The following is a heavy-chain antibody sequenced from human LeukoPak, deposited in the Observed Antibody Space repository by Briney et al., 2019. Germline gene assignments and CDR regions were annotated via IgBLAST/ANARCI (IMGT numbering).Heavy chain of an antibody. CDR1: GYTFTSYG. J-gene: IGHJ4*02. CDR3: ARLRGYSGYDDFDY. CDR2: ISAYNGNT. D-gene: IGHD5-12*01. V-gene: IGHV1-18*01. Sequence: ASVKVSCKASGYTFTSYGISWVRQAPGQGLEWMGWISAYNGNTNYAQKLQGRVTMTTDTSTSTAYMELSSLRSEDTAVYYCARLRGYSGYDDFDYWGQGTLVTVSS.